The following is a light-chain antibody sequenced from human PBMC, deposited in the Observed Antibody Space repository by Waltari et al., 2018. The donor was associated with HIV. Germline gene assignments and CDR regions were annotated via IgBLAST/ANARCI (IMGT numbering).Light chain of an antibody. V-gene: IGKV3-11*01. Sequence: EIVLTQSPAPLSLSPGERATLSCRASQSVASYLAWYQQKPGQPPRLLIYDASNRATGIPARFSGIGSGTDFTLTISSLETEDFAVYYCQQRSNWPPTFGGGTKVEIK. CDR3: QQRSNWPPT. CDR2: DAS. CDR1: QSVASY. J-gene: IGKJ4*01.